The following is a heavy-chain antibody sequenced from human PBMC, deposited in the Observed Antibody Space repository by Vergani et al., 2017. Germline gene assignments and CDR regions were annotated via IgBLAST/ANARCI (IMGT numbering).Heavy chain of an antibody. D-gene: IGHD2-2*01. J-gene: IGHJ4*02. V-gene: IGHV4-34*01. CDR2: INHSGST. CDR1: GGSFSGYY. CDR3: ARGQVVVPADVNFDY. Sequence: QVQLQQWGAGLLKPSETLSLTCAVYGGSFSGYYWSWIRQPPGKGLEWIGEINHSGSTNYNPSLKSRVTISVDTSKNQFSLKLSSVTAADTAVYYCARGQVVVPADVNFDYWGQGTLVTVSS.